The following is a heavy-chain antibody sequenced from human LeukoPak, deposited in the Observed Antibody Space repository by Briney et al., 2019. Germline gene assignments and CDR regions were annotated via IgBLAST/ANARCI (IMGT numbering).Heavy chain of an antibody. J-gene: IGHJ5*02. D-gene: IGHD3-3*01. CDR1: GGTFSSYA. Sequence: ASVKVSCKASGGTFSSYAISWVRQAPGQGLEWMGGIIPIFGTANYAQKFQGRVTITADESTSTAYMELSSLRSEDTAVYYCARGYYDFWSGFMGPYNWFDPWGQGTLVTVSS. V-gene: IGHV1-69*13. CDR2: IIPIFGTA. CDR3: ARGYYDFWSGFMGPYNWFDP.